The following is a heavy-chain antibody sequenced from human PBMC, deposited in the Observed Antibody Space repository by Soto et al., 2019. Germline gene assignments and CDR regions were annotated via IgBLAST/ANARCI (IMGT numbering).Heavy chain of an antibody. V-gene: IGHV3-30*18. CDR2: ISYDGSNK. CDR3: AKAYYDILEAYFPYPGIINY. CDR1: GFTFSSYG. Sequence: PGGSLRLSCAASGFTFSSYGMHWVRQAPGKGLEWVAVISYDGSNKYYADSVKGRFTISRDNSKNTLYLQMNSLRAEDTAVYYCAKAYYDILEAYFPYPGIINYWGQGTLVTVPQ. D-gene: IGHD3-9*01. J-gene: IGHJ4*02.